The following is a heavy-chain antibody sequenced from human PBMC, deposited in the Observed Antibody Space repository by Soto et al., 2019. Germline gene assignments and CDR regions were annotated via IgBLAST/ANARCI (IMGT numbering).Heavy chain of an antibody. V-gene: IGHV3-48*04. D-gene: IGHD5-18*01. CDR2: ISSSSSTI. J-gene: IGHJ6*02. CDR1: GFTFSSYS. CDR3: AREIDTAMVGYYYGMDV. Sequence: GGSLRLSCAASGFTFSSYSMNWVRQAPGKGLEWVSYISSSSSTIYYADSVKGRFTISRDNAKNSLYLKMNSLRAEDTAVYYCAREIDTAMVGYYYGMDVWGQGTTVTVSS.